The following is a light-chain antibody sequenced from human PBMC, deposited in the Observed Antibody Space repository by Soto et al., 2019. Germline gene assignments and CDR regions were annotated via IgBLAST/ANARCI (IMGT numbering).Light chain of an antibody. J-gene: IGKJ4*01. CDR2: GAS. CDR1: QSVSSR. CDR3: QQYNNWPLT. Sequence: EIVLTQSPGTLSLSPGERATLSCRASQSVSSRLAWYQQKPGQAPRLLISGASSRATGIPDRFSGSGSGTDFTLTISRLEPEDFAVYSCQQYNNWPLTFGGGTKVDIK. V-gene: IGKV3-20*01.